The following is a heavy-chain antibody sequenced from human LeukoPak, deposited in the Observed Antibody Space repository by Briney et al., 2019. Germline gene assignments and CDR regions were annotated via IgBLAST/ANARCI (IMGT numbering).Heavy chain of an antibody. Sequence: PGGSLRLSCVTTGFAFSGDWMSWVRQAPGKGLEWVSHITADSRTIYHADSVRGRFTISRNNAKNSLYLQMDSLRVDDTAVYYCARVMYHPEKTPEDYWGQGTLVTVSS. D-gene: IGHD4-23*01. CDR1: GFAFSGDW. CDR2: ITADSRTI. J-gene: IGHJ4*02. V-gene: IGHV3-48*04. CDR3: ARVMYHPEKTPEDY.